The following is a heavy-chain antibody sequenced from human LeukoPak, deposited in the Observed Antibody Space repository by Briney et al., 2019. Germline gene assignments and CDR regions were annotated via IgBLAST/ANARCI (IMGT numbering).Heavy chain of an antibody. CDR3: AREGVRGVIKGYFDY. J-gene: IGHJ4*02. V-gene: IGHV3-21*04. Sequence: GGSLRLSCAASGFTFSNYSMNWVRQAPGKGLEWVSFVSGTGTYIYYADSVKGRFTISRDNAKNSLYLQMNSLRAEDTALYYCAREGVRGVIKGYFDYWGQGTLVTVSS. D-gene: IGHD3-10*01. CDR2: VSGTGTYI. CDR1: GFTFSNYS.